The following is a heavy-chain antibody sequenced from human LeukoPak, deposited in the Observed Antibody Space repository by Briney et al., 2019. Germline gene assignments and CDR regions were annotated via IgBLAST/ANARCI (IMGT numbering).Heavy chain of an antibody. J-gene: IGHJ4*02. CDR1: GGSIRSYY. CDR2: IYYSGST. CDR3: ARDRYGDYVADY. Sequence: PSETLSLTCTVSGGSIRSYYWSWIRQPPGRGLEWIGYIYYSGSTNYNPSLKSRVTISVDTSKNQFSLKLSSVTAADTAGYYCARDRYGDYVADYWGQGTLVTVSS. V-gene: IGHV4-59*01. D-gene: IGHD4-17*01.